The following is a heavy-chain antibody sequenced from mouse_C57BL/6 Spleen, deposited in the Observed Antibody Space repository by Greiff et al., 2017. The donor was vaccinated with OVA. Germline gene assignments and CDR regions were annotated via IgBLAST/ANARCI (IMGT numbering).Heavy chain of an antibody. Sequence: VQLQQSGPELVKPGASVKISCKASGYAFSSSWMNWVKQRPGKGLEWIGRIYPGDGDNNYNGKFKCKATLTADKSSSTAYMQLSSLTSEDTAVYFCARPSDCYFDVWGTGTTVTVSS. CDR2: IYPGDGDN. CDR3: ARPSDCYFDV. V-gene: IGHV1-82*01. J-gene: IGHJ1*03. CDR1: GYAFSSSW.